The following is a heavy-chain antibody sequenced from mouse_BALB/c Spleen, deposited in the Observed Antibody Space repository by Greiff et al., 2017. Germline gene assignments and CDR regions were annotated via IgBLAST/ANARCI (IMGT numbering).Heavy chain of an antibody. CDR2: IYPGSGST. Sequence: VQLKQSGAELVKPGTSVKLSCKASGYNFTSYWINWVKLRPGQGLEWIGDIYPGSGSTNYNEKFKSKATLTVDTSSSTAYMQLSSLASEDSALYYCARDDVNYAMDYWGQGTSVTVSS. CDR3: ARDDVNYAMDY. V-gene: IGHV1-55*01. D-gene: IGHD2-12*01. CDR1: GYNFTSYW. J-gene: IGHJ4*01.